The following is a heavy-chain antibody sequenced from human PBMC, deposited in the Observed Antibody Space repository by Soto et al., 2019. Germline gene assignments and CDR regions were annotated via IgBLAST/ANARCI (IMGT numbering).Heavy chain of an antibody. CDR3: AKDMGGYSGYACFDY. CDR2: ISYDGSNK. V-gene: IGHV3-30*18. Sequence: GGSLRLSCAASGFTFSSYGMHWVRQAPGKGLEWVAVISYDGSNKYYADSVKGRFTISRDNSKNTLYLQMNSLRAEDTAVYYCAKDMGGYSGYACFDYWGQGTLVTVS. J-gene: IGHJ4*02. D-gene: IGHD5-12*01. CDR1: GFTFSSYG.